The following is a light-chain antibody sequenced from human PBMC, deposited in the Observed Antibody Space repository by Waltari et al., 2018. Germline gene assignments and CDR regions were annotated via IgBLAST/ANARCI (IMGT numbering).Light chain of an antibody. CDR2: NNN. CDR3: QSYDSTLGGWGV. V-gene: IGLV1-40*01. Sequence: QSVLTQPPSVSGAPGQRVTISCTGRSFNIGTSYDVHWYQQLPGADPKLLIYNNNNRPSGIPARLIGSTSGTSASLTMTGVQPAAEADYYCQSYDSTLGGWGVFGGGTKLPVL. J-gene: IGLJ2*01. CDR1: SFNIGTSYD.